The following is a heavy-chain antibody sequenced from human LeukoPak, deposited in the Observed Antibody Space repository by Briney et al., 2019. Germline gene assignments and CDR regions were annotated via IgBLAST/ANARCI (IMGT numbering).Heavy chain of an antibody. D-gene: IGHD1-26*01. J-gene: IGHJ5*02. Sequence: AGSLPHTRAASGFTFSDYYMSWIRQAPGKGLEWISYITSSSSYTNYADSVKGRFTISRDNAKNSLYLQMNSLRVEDTAVYYCARFIVGAPKWFDTTGPGDLVTVSS. CDR2: ITSSSSYT. CDR3: ARFIVGAPKWFDT. CDR1: GFTFSDYY. V-gene: IGHV3-11*03.